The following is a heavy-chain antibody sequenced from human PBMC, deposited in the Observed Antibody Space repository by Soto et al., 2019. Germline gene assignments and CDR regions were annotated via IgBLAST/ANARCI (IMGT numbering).Heavy chain of an antibody. V-gene: IGHV4-59*01. D-gene: IGHD3-10*01. CDR2: VFHNGNT. J-gene: IGHJ4*02. CDR1: GGSISNYY. Sequence: SETLSLTCTVSGGSISNYYLSWIRQSPGKGLEWIGYVFHNGNTNYNPSLKSRVTISVDTSNNQFSLKLTSVTAADTAAYYCARDGSGNDFWDGPWYFDYWGQGTLVTVSS. CDR3: ARDGSGNDFWDGPWYFDY.